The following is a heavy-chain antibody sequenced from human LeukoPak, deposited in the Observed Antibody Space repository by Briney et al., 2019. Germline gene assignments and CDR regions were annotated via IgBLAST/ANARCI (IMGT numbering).Heavy chain of an antibody. Sequence: PSETLSLTCTVSGGSISSYYWSWIRQPPGKGLEWIGYIYYSGSTNYNPSLKSRVTVSVDTSKNQFSLKLSSVTAADTAVYYCARVYSYGQKFDYWGQGTLVTVSS. CDR3: ARVYSYGQKFDY. CDR2: IYYSGST. V-gene: IGHV4-59*12. J-gene: IGHJ4*02. D-gene: IGHD5-18*01. CDR1: GGSISSYY.